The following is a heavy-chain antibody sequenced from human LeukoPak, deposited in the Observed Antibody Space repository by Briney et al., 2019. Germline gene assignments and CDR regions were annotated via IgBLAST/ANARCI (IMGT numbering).Heavy chain of an antibody. CDR2: IIPMYRTP. CDR1: GGTFLSYF. D-gene: IGHD1-7*01. J-gene: IGHJ5*02. Sequence: SVKVSCKASGGTFLSYFMRWVRPAPGQGLEWMGGIIPMYRTPTYAHRFQGRVTITTYDATSTVYMELSSMRSEDTAVYYCARGATGTTFYHWFDPWGQGALVTVSS. V-gene: IGHV1-69*05. CDR3: ARGATGTTFYHWFDP.